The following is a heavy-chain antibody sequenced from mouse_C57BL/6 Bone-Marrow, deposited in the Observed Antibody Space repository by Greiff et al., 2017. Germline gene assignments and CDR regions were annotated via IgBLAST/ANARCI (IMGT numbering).Heavy chain of an antibody. V-gene: IGHV1-9*01. J-gene: IGHJ4*01. CDR2: ILPGSGST. Sequence: QVQLQQSGAELLKPGASVKLSCKATGYTFTGYWIEWVKQRPGHGIAWIGEILPGSGSTTYNEKFKCMSIFTAASCSDTAYMQLISLTTEDSAIYFSARGGYAMDYWGQGTSVIISS. CDR1: GYTFTGYW. CDR3: ARGGYAMDY.